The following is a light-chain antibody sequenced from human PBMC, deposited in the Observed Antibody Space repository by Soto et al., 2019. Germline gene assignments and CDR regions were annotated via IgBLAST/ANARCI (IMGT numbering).Light chain of an antibody. CDR1: SSNIGAGYD. Sequence: QAVVTQPPSVSGAPGQRLTISCTGSSSNIGAGYDVHWYQQLPGTAPKLLIYANSNRPSGVPDRFSGSKSGTSASLAITGLQAEDEADYYCQSYDSSLSGVVFGGGTKLTVL. CDR3: QSYDSSLSGVV. J-gene: IGLJ2*01. V-gene: IGLV1-40*01. CDR2: ANS.